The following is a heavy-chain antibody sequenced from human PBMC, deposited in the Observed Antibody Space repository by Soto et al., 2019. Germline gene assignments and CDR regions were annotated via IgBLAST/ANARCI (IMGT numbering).Heavy chain of an antibody. CDR1: GFTFSSYA. D-gene: IGHD6-19*01. V-gene: IGHV3-30*04. CDR2: ISKDGTNK. J-gene: IGHJ4*02. CDR3: ARDSSGWYNFDS. Sequence: XVSLRLSCAASGFTFSSYAMDWVRQAPGRGLEWVTVISKDGTNKFYADSVKGRFTISRDNSKKTLYLQMSSLRVDDTAVYYCARDSSGWYNFDSWGRGTLVTVSS.